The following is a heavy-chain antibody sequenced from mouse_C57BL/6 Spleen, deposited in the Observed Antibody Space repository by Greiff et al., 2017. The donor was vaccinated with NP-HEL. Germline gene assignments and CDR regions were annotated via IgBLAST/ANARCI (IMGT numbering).Heavy chain of an antibody. J-gene: IGHJ4*01. V-gene: IGHV1-76*01. CDR3: ARYLMDY. CDR2: IYPGSGNT. CDR1: GYTFTDYY. Sequence: VQLQQSGAELVRPGASVKLSCKASGYTFTDYYINWVKQRPGQGLEWIARIYPGSGNTYYNEKFKGKATLTAEKSSSTAYMQLSSLTSEDSAVYFCARYLMDYWGQGTSVTVSS.